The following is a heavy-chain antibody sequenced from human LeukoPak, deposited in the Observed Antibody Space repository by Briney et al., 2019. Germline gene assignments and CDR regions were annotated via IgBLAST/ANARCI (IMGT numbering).Heavy chain of an antibody. CDR2: INPSGGST. CDR1: GYTFTSYY. J-gene: IGHJ6*02. V-gene: IGHV1-46*01. CDR3: ARGGIAAAGDYYYGMDV. D-gene: IGHD6-13*01. Sequence: ASVKVSCKASGYTFTSYYMHWVRQAPGQGLEWMGIINPSGGSTSYAQKFQGRVTMTRDTSTSTVYMELSSLRSEDTAVYYCARGGIAAAGDYYYGMDVWGQGTTVTVSS.